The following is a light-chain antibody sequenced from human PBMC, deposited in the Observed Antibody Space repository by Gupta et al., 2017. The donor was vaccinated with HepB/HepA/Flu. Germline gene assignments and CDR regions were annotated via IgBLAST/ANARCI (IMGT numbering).Light chain of an antibody. V-gene: IGKV4-1*01. CDR1: QSVLYSSNNKNY. J-gene: IGKJ3*01. CDR3: HEKYSTPIT. Sequence: DVVMTQSPDSLAMSLCERATINCKSSQSVLYSSNNKNYLAWYQQKPGQPPKLLIYWASTREYRVPDRLSGSGSGTDFTLTISSPQAEHMTVHYCHEKYSTPITFGHGTNVDIK. CDR2: WAS.